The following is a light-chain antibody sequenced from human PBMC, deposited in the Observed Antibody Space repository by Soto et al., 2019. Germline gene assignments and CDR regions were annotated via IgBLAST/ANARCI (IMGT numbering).Light chain of an antibody. V-gene: IGKV3-20*01. J-gene: IGKJ4*01. CDR2: DAS. CDR1: LSVSSD. CDR3: QQYGDSRQVT. Sequence: EIVMTQSPATLSLSPGERATLSCRASLSVSSDLAWYRQKPGQAPRLLIYDASTRATGTPDRFSGSGSGTDFTLTIRRLEPEDFALYYCQQYGDSRQVTFGGGTKVEIK.